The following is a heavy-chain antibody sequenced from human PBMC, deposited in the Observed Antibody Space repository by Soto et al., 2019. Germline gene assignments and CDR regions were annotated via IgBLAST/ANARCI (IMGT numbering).Heavy chain of an antibody. V-gene: IGHV1-69*02. CDR3: ARDRDNSNWPNFDY. CDR2: VIPIFDVT. J-gene: IGHJ4*02. Sequence: QVQLVQSGSEVKKPGSSVKVSCKASGGTFSIYTISWVRRAPGQGLEGMGRVIPIFDVTSYAQRFQGRVTITADKSTTTAYMELSSLRSEDTAVYYCARDRDNSNWPNFDYWGQGTLVTVSS. CDR1: GGTFSIYT. D-gene: IGHD6-13*01.